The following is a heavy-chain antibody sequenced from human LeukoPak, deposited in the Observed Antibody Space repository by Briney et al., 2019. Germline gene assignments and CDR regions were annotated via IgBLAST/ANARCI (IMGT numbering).Heavy chain of an antibody. D-gene: IGHD5-12*01. CDR3: ARDFGIVDNRFDY. CDR1: VGSFSGYY. V-gene: IGHV4-34*01. J-gene: IGHJ4*02. Sequence: SETLSLTCAVYVGSFSGYYWSWIRQPPGKGLEWIGEINHSGSTNYNSSLKSRVTISVDTSKNQFSLKLSSVTAADTAVYYCARDFGIVDNRFDYWGQGALVTISS. CDR2: INHSGST.